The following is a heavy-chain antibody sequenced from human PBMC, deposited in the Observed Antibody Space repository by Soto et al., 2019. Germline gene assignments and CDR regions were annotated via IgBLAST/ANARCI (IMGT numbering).Heavy chain of an antibody. CDR1: GGSISSGGYY. J-gene: IGHJ4*02. CDR3: ARVIRLAYCGGDCYSWSDY. D-gene: IGHD2-21*02. V-gene: IGHV4-31*03. CDR2: IYYSGST. Sequence: SETLSLTCTVSGGSISSGGYYWSWIRQHPGKGLEWIGYIYYSGSTYYNPSLKSRVTISVDTSKNQFSLKLSSVTAADTAVYYCARVIRLAYCGGDCYSWSDYWGQGTLVTVSS.